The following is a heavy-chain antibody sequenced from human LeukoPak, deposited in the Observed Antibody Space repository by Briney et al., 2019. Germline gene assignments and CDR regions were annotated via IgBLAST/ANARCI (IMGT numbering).Heavy chain of an antibody. V-gene: IGHV3-30*02. CDR2: IRYDGSNK. D-gene: IGHD1-26*01. J-gene: IGHJ4*02. CDR3: AKDPQWKLGVGDY. CDR1: GFTFSSYG. Sequence: GGSLRLSCAASGFTFSSYGMHWVRQAPGKGLEWVAFIRYDGSNKYYADSVKGRFTISRDNSKNTLYLQMNSLRAEDTAVYYCAKDPQWKLGVGDYWGQGTLVTVSS.